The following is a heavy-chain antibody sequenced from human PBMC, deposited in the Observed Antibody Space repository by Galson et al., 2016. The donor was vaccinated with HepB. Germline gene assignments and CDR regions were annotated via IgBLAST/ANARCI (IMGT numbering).Heavy chain of an antibody. CDR2: IYSGGGT. Sequence: SLRLSCAASGFSVSNNYMTWVRQAPGKGLEWVSLIYSGGGTSFADSVKGRFTISRDNSKNTLYLQMNSLRAEDTAVYYCARDPGGGPTHGYWGQGTLVTVSS. D-gene: IGHD3-16*01. V-gene: IGHV3-53*01. CDR3: ARDPGGGPTHGY. CDR1: GFSVSNNY. J-gene: IGHJ4*02.